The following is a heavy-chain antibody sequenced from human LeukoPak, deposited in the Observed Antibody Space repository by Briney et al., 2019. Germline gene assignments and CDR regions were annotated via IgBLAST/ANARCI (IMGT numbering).Heavy chain of an antibody. CDR3: ARIPGRWLQLDY. D-gene: IGHD5-24*01. CDR1: GGSVSSGGYY. CDR2: ISSTGST. Sequence: SETLSLTCTVSGGSVSSGGYYWSWIRQPAGKGLEYLGRISSTGSTNYNPSLRSRVTISLDTSKNHFSLKLSSVTAADTAVYYCARIPGRWLQLDYWGQGALVTVSS. V-gene: IGHV4-61*02. J-gene: IGHJ4*02.